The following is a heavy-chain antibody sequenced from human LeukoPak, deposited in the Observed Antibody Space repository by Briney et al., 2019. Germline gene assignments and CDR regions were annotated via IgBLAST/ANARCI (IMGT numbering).Heavy chain of an antibody. Sequence: GGSLRLSCAVSGFTFSSYVVSWVRQAPGKGLEWVALIWYDGTNKYYGDSVKGRFTISRDISKNTLYLQMNSLRAEDTAVYYCARGRFGELSVATFDIWGQGTMVTVSS. CDR1: GFTFSSYV. D-gene: IGHD3-10*01. CDR3: ARGRFGELSVATFDI. J-gene: IGHJ3*02. CDR2: IWYDGTNK. V-gene: IGHV3-33*08.